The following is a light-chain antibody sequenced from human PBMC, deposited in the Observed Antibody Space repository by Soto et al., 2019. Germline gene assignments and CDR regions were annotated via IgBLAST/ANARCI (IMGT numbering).Light chain of an antibody. V-gene: IGLV2-23*02. CDR1: STDIGNYNH. CDR2: EVT. CDR3: GSYDGSTTFLIV. J-gene: IGLJ2*01. Sequence: QSALTQPASVSGSPGQSITISCTGTSTDIGNYNHVSWYQQHPGKAPKLMIDEVTQRPSDISTRVSGSKSGNTAFLTISGLQAEDEGDYYCGSYDGSTTFLIVFGGGTKLTVL.